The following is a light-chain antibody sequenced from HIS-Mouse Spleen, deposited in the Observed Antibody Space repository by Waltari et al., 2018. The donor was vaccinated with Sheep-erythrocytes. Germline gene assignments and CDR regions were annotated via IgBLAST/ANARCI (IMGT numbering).Light chain of an antibody. J-gene: IGLJ3*02. CDR1: SSNIGNNY. CDR2: DVS. Sequence: QSVLTQPPSVSAAPGQKVTISCSGSSSNIGNNYVSWYQQLPGTAPKLMIYDVSKRPSGVPDRFSGSKSGNTASLTISGLQAEDEADYYCCSYAGSYTFWVFGGGTKLTVL. CDR3: CSYAGSYTFWV. V-gene: IGLV2-11*02.